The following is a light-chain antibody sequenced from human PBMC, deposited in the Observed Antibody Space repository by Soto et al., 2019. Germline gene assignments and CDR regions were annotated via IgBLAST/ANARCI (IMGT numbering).Light chain of an antibody. CDR2: AAS. V-gene: IGKV1-27*01. J-gene: IGKJ1*01. CDR1: QGISTY. CDR3: QNYNGAPWT. Sequence: DIQMTQSPSSLSASVGDRVTITCRASQGISTYLVWYQQKPGTVPKLLIFAASTLQSGVPSRFSGSGYGTDFTLTIRSLQPEDVATYYCQNYNGAPWTFGQGTKVEIK.